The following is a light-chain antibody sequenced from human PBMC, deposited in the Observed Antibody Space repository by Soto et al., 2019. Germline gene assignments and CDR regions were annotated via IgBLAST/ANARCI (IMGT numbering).Light chain of an antibody. CDR2: AAS. Sequence: DIQMTQSPSSLSASVGDRVTITCRASQSISSYLNWYQQKPGKAPKLLIYAASSLQSGVPSRFSGSGSRVDFTLTISSMQHEDFATYYCQQSYSTPLATFGPGTKVDIK. V-gene: IGKV1-39*01. CDR3: QQSYSTPLAT. J-gene: IGKJ3*01. CDR1: QSISSY.